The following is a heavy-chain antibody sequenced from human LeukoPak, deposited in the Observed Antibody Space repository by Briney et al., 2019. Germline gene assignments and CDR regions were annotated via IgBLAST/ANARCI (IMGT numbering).Heavy chain of an antibody. D-gene: IGHD3-10*02. J-gene: IGHJ6*04. V-gene: IGHV3-21*01. Sequence: GGSLRLSCAASGFTFSNAWMSWVRQAPGKGLEWVSSITSSPSYIYYADSVKGRFTISRDNAKNSLYLQMNSLRAEDTAVYYCAELGITMIGGVWGKGTTVTISS. CDR1: GFTFSNAW. CDR2: ITSSPSYI. CDR3: AELGITMIGGV.